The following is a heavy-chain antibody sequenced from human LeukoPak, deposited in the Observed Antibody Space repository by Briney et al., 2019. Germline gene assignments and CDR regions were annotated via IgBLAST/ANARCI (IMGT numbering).Heavy chain of an antibody. CDR1: GFTVSDNY. CDR3: AKARKEWELLSYFDY. D-gene: IGHD1-26*01. CDR2: IYSGGTT. V-gene: IGHV3-53*01. J-gene: IGHJ4*02. Sequence: GGSLRLSCAASGFTVSDNYMSWVRQAPGKGLEWVSLIYSGGTTDYADSVKGRFTISRDISKNTLYLQMNSLRAEDTAVYYCAKARKEWELLSYFDYWGQGTLVTVSS.